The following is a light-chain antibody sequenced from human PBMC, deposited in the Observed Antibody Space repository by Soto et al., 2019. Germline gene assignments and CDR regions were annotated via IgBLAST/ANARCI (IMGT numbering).Light chain of an antibody. Sequence: EIVMTQSPATLSVSPGERATLSCRASQSVSSNLAWYQQKPGQAPRLLIYGASTRATGIPARFSGSGSGTEFTLTISSLQSEDFAVYHCQQYNNWPVRTFGQGTKVDIK. CDR2: GAS. CDR3: QQYNNWPVRT. V-gene: IGKV3D-15*01. CDR1: QSVSSN. J-gene: IGKJ1*01.